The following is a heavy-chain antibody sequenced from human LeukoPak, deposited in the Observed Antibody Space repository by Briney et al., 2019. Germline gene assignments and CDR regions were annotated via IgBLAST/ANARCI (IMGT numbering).Heavy chain of an antibody. J-gene: IGHJ4*02. CDR2: IYYSGST. V-gene: IGHV4-39*01. CDR1: GDSISRSSFY. CDR3: ASPGCYASGTYCHYFDY. Sequence: PSETLSLTCTVSGDSISRSSFYWGWIRQPPGKGLEWTGSIYYSGSTYYNPSLKSRVIISVDTSKNQFSLKLSPVTAADTAVYYCASPGCYASGTYCHYFDYWGQGTLVTVSS. D-gene: IGHD3-10*01.